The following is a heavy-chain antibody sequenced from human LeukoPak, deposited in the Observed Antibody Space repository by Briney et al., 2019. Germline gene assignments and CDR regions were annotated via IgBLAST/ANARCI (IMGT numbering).Heavy chain of an antibody. CDR1: GFTFSSYW. CDR2: INSDGSST. D-gene: IGHD6-19*01. J-gene: IGHJ5*02. V-gene: IGHV3-74*01. CDR3: ARGIAVASSWFDP. Sequence: GGSLRLSCAASGFTFSSYWMHWVRQAQAKGLVWVSRINSDGSSTTYADSVKGRFTISRDNAKNTLYLQMNSLRAGDTALYFCARGIAVASSWFDPWGQGTLVTVSS.